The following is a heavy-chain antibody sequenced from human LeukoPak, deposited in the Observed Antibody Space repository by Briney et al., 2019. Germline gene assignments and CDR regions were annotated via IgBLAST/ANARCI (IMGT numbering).Heavy chain of an antibody. D-gene: IGHD3-22*01. Sequence: SETLSLTCTVSGGSISSGDYYWSWIRQPPGKGLEWIGYIYYSGTTYYDPSLKSRVTISVDTSKNQFSLKLTSVTAADTAVYYCARRRDTSGYVDYWGQGTPVTVSS. CDR3: ARRRDTSGYVDY. CDR1: GGSISSGDYY. J-gene: IGHJ4*02. CDR2: IYYSGTT. V-gene: IGHV4-30-4*01.